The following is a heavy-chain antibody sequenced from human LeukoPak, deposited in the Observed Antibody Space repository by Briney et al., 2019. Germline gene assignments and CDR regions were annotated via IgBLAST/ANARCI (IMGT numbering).Heavy chain of an antibody. CDR1: GGSFSGYY. CDR3: AREGIVVVPAAIGFDY. Sequence: SETLSLTCAVYGGSFSGYYWSWIRQPPGKGLEWIGEINHSGSTNYNPSLKSRVTISVDTSKTQFSLKLSSVTAADTAVYYCAREGIVVVPAAIGFDYWGQGTLVTVSS. D-gene: IGHD2-2*01. CDR2: INHSGST. V-gene: IGHV4-34*01. J-gene: IGHJ4*02.